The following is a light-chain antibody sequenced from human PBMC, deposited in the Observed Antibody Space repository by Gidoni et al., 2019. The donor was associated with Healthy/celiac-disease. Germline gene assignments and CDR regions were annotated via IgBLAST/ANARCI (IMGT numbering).Light chain of an antibody. V-gene: IGKV1-5*03. CDR3: QPYT. CDR2: KAS. Sequence: PKLLIYKASSLESGVPSRFSGSGSGTEFTLTISSLQPDDFATYYCQPYTFGQXTKLEIK. J-gene: IGKJ2*01.